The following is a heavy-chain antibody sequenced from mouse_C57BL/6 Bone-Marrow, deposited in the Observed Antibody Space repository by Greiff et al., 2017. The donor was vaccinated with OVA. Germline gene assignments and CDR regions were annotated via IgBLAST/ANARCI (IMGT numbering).Heavy chain of an antibody. V-gene: IGHV1-82*01. J-gene: IGHJ4*01. CDR2: IYPGDGDT. D-gene: IGHD1-1*01. Sequence: VQLQQSGPELVKPGASVKISCKASGYAFSSSWMNWVKQRPGKGLEWIGRIYPGDGDTNYNGKFKGKATLTADKSSSTAYMQLSSLTSEDSAVYFCARCLYYGSSYGYAMDDWGQGTSVTVSS. CDR1: GYAFSSSW. CDR3: ARCLYYGSSYGYAMDD.